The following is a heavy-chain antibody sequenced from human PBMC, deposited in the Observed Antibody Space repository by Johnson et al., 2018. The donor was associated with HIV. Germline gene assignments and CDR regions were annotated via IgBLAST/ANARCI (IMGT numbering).Heavy chain of an antibody. CDR3: ARDRGGYSYGYDSDAFDS. CDR2: IRSKPYGGTT. D-gene: IGHD5-18*01. V-gene: IGHV3-49*03. Sequence: VQLVESGGGLVQPGRSLRLSCTVSGFTFGDYAMSWFRQAPGKGLEWVGFIRSKPYGGTTEYAASVEGRFTISRDNSKNTLYVQMNSLGAEDTAGYYWARDRGGYSYGYDSDAFDSWGQGTMVTVSS. J-gene: IGHJ3*02. CDR1: GFTFGDYA.